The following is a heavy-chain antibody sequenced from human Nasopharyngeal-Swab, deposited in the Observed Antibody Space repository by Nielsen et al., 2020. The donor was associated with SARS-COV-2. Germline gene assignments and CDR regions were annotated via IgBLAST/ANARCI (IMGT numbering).Heavy chain of an antibody. J-gene: IGHJ6*02. V-gene: IGHV4-34*01. CDR3: ARGQRLWFGETGMDV. CDR2: INHSGST. D-gene: IGHD3-10*01. CDR1: GGSFSGYY. Sequence: SETLSLTCAVYGGSFSGYYWSWIRQPPGKGLEWIGEINHSGSTNYNPSLKSRVTISVDTSKNQFSLKLSSVTAADTAAYYCARGQRLWFGETGMDVWGQGTTVTVSS.